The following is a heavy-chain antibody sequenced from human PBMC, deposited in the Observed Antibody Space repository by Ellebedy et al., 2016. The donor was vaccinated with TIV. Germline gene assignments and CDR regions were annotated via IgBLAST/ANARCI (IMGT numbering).Heavy chain of an antibody. D-gene: IGHD2-15*01. Sequence: GESLKISCAASGFTFSNYWMHWVRQVPGEGLVWVSRIGSDGIGTSYADSVKGRFPISRDNAKNTLFLQMNSLRAEDTALYYCARVYCSGATCPAAFDIWGQGTMVTVSS. CDR1: GFTFSNYW. J-gene: IGHJ3*02. CDR2: IGSDGIGT. V-gene: IGHV3-74*01. CDR3: ARVYCSGATCPAAFDI.